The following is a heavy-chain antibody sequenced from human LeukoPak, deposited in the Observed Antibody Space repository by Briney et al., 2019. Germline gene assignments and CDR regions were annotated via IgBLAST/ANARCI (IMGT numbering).Heavy chain of an antibody. CDR1: GFTFSDYY. Sequence: GGSLRLSCAASGFTFSDYYMSWIRQAPGKGLEWVSYISSSGSTIYYADSVKGRFTISRDNAKNSLYLQMNSLRAEDTAVYYCASVLWFGYPPHYWGQGTLVTVSS. J-gene: IGHJ4*02. CDR2: ISSSGSTI. CDR3: ASVLWFGYPPHY. D-gene: IGHD3-10*01. V-gene: IGHV3-11*01.